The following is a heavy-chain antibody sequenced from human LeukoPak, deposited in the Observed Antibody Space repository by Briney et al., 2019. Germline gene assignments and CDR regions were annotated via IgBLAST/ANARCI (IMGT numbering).Heavy chain of an antibody. CDR1: GFTVSSNY. D-gene: IGHD5-18*01. J-gene: IGHJ4*02. CDR2: IYSGGST. V-gene: IGHV3-53*01. CDR3: AKRNTATDPRDY. Sequence: PGGSLRLSCAASGFTVSSNYMSWVRQAPGKGLEWVSVIYSGGSTYYADSVKGRFTISRDNSKNTLYLQMNSLRAEDTAVYYCAKRNTATDPRDYWGQGTLVTVSS.